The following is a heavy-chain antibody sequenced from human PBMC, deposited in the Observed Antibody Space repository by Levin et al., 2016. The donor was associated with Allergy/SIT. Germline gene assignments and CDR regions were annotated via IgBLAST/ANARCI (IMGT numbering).Heavy chain of an antibody. CDR2: IYPSDSDT. V-gene: IGHV5-51*01. Sequence: KVSCKGSGYSFTSNWIAWVRQMPGKGLEWMGTIYPSDSDTRYSPSFQGRVTISADKSISTAYLQWSSLKASDTAMYYCARRGISTRLARYYYGMDVWGQGTTVTVSS. CDR3: ARRGISTRLARYYYGMDV. J-gene: IGHJ6*02. CDR1: GYSFTSNW. D-gene: IGHD6-6*01.